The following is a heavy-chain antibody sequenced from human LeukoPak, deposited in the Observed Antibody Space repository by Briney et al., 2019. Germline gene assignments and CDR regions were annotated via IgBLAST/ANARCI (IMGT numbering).Heavy chain of an antibody. CDR1: GFSLSTNKMR. CDR3: ARTAGCSSTSCSFDY. D-gene: IGHD2-2*01. J-gene: IGHJ4*02. CDR2: IDWDDDK. Sequence: SGPTLVNPTQTLTLTCTFSGFSLSTNKMRVSWIRQPPEKALEWLARIDWDDDKFYSTPLKTRLTISKDTSKNQVVLTMTNVDPVDTATYYCARTAGCSSTSCSFDYWGQGTLVTVSS. V-gene: IGHV2-70*04.